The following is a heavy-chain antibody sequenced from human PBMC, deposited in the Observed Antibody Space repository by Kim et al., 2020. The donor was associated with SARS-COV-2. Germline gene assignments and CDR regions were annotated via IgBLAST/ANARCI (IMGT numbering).Heavy chain of an antibody. J-gene: IGHJ4*02. CDR2: ISAYNGNT. CDR1: GYTFTSYG. D-gene: IGHD3-22*01. CDR3: ARVVRYYYDSGDFDY. Sequence: ASVKVSCKASGYTFTSYGISWVRQAPGQGLEWMGWISAYNGNTNYAQKLQGRVTMTTDTSTSTAYMELRSLRSDDTAVYYCARVVRYYYDSGDFDYWGQGTLVTVSP. V-gene: IGHV1-18*01.